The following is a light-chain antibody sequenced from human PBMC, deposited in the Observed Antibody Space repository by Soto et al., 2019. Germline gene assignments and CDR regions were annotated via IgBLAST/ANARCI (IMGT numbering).Light chain of an antibody. CDR1: QSVLYNSNNMNY. J-gene: IGKJ2*01. V-gene: IGKV4-1*01. CDR2: WAS. CDR3: QQYYGTPFT. Sequence: DIVMTQSPDSLAVSLGERATINCKSSQSVLYNSNNMNYLAWYQQKPGQPPKLLIYWASTRESGVPDRFSGSGSATDFTLTISSRQAEDVAVYYCQQYYGTPFTFGQGTKLEIK.